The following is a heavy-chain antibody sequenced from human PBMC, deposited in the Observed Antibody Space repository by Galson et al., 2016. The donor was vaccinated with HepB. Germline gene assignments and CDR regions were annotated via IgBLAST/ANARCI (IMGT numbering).Heavy chain of an antibody. D-gene: IGHD4-23*01. Sequence: SLRLSCAASGFTFSNYGMTWVRQAPGKGLEVVSSISRSGDSTDYADSVKGRFTISRNNAKNSLYLQMNNLRVEDTALYYCVREYYGGLEWGQGTPVTV. CDR1: GFTFSNYG. V-gene: IGHV3-23*01. J-gene: IGHJ4*02. CDR2: ISRSGDST. CDR3: VREYYGGLE.